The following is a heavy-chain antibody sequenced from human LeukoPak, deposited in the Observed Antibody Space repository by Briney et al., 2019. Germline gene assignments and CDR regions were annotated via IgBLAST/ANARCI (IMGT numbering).Heavy chain of an antibody. CDR2: IYSGDNT. CDR3: ARVSSGSFNWFDP. D-gene: IGHD1-26*01. J-gene: IGHJ5*02. CDR1: GFTVSTNY. Sequence: GGSLRLSCAASGFTVSTNYMSWVRQAPGKGLEWVSVIYSGDNTYYADSVKGRFTISRDNAKNSLYLQMNSLRAEDTAVYYCARVSSGSFNWFDPWGQGTLVTVSS. V-gene: IGHV3-66*01.